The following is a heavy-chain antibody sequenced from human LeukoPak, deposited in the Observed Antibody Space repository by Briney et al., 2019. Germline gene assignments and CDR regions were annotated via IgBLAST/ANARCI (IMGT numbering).Heavy chain of an antibody. V-gene: IGHV1-69*10. CDR2: FIPILGTA. Sequence: SVKVSCKASGGTFSDYALNWVRQAPGQGLEWMGVFIPILGTANSTQKFQDRVTITADISTNTVYVELSSLRSEDTAVYFCAGIPVFGVVLHQEPVWGKGTTVTVSS. CDR3: AGIPVFGVVLHQEPV. CDR1: GGTFSDYA. J-gene: IGHJ6*04. D-gene: IGHD3-3*01.